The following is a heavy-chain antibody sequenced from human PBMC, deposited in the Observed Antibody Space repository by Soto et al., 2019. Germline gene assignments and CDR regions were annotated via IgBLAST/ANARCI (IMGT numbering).Heavy chain of an antibody. CDR1: GCSSNNRF. Sequence: SETLSLTCTVSGCSSNNRFGRWIWQPPGKGLEWLGYVSYNGITNYTPSPKSRVTMSVDTSKNQVSLNLTSLPAPDTATYYCARANWYSEYWGQGIPVTVSS. J-gene: IGHJ4*02. V-gene: IGHV4-59*11. D-gene: IGHD7-27*01. CDR3: ARANWYSEY. CDR2: VSYNGIT.